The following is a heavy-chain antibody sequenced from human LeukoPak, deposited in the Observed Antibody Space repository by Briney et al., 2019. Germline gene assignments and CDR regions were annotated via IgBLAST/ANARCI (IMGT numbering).Heavy chain of an antibody. CDR1: GGSISSGSYY. CDR3: ARLIGEHKYYGSGSYEARATFDY. CDR2: IYYSGST. V-gene: IGHV4-61*01. J-gene: IGHJ4*02. Sequence: PSETLSLTCTVSGGSISSGSYYWSWIRQPPGKGLEWIGYIYYSGSTNYNPSLKSRVTISVDTSKNQFSLKLSSVTAADTAVYYCARLIGEHKYYGSGSYEARATFDYWGQGTLVTVSS. D-gene: IGHD3-10*01.